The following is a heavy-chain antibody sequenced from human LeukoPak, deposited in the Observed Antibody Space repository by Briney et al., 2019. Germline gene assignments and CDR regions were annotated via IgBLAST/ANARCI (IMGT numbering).Heavy chain of an antibody. CDR2: ISAYNGNT. CDR3: ARRVDFWSGSYYYGMGV. D-gene: IGHD3-3*01. V-gene: IGHV1-18*01. J-gene: IGHJ6*02. CDR1: GYTFTSYG. Sequence: ASVKVSCQASGYTFTSYGIRWVRQAPGPGLEWIGWISAYNGNTNYAQKLQGRVTITTDTSTRTAYMEVRSLRSDDTAVYYCARRVDFWSGSYYYGMGVWGQGPTVTVSS.